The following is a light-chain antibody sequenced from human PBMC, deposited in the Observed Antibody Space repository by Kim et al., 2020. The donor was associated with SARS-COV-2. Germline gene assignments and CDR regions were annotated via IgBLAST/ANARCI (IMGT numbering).Light chain of an antibody. Sequence: DIQMTQSPSSLSASIGDRVTITCRASQGISSWLAWYQQKPEKAPKCLIYAPSSLQSGVPSRFSGSGSGTDFTLTISSLQPEDFATYYCQQYDSYPRTFGQGTKVDIK. CDR1: QGISSW. V-gene: IGKV1D-16*01. CDR3: QQYDSYPRT. CDR2: APS. J-gene: IGKJ1*01.